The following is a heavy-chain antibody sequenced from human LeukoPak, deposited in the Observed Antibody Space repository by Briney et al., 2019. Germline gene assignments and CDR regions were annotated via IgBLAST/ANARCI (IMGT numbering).Heavy chain of an antibody. V-gene: IGHV4-59*01. CDR2: IYYTGST. Sequence: PSETLSLTCAVYGGSFSGYYWSWIRQPPGKGLEWIGYIYYTGSTNHNPSLKSRVTISVDTSKNQFSLKLSSVTAADTAVYYCARVVYSGYDFRGAMDVWGKGTTATVSS. CDR3: ARVVYSGYDFRGAMDV. D-gene: IGHD5-12*01. CDR1: GGSFSGYY. J-gene: IGHJ6*03.